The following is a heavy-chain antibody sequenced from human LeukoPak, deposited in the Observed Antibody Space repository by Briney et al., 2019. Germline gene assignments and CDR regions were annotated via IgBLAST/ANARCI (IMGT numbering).Heavy chain of an antibody. CDR2: ISRHGSTK. CDR1: GFDFSDHG. J-gene: IGHJ2*01. D-gene: IGHD6-19*01. V-gene: IGHV3-30*18. CDR3: AKEYSSGWSYWYFDL. Sequence: GGSLRLSCAASGFDFSDHGMHWVRQAPGKGLEWVAVISRHGSTKIYAASVKGRFTISRDNSKNTMYLQMDSLRPEDTGVYFCAKEYSSGWSYWYFDLWGRGTLVTVSS.